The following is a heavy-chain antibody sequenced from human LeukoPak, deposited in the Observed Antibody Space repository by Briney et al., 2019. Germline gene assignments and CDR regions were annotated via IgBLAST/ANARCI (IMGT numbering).Heavy chain of an antibody. J-gene: IGHJ6*02. V-gene: IGHV3-23*01. CDR3: AKGGSSLAMDGMDV. D-gene: IGHD6-6*01. Sequence: SCKASGGTFSSYAMSWVRQAPGKGLEWVSAISGSGGSTYYADSVKGRFTISRDNSKNTLYLQMNSLRAEDTAVYYCAKGGSSLAMDGMDVWGQGTTVTVSS. CDR2: ISGSGGST. CDR1: GGTFSSYA.